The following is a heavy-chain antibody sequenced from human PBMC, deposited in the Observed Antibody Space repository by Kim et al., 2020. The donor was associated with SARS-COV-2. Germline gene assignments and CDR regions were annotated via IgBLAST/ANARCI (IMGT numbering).Heavy chain of an antibody. V-gene: IGHV4-30-4*01. D-gene: IGHD6-13*01. J-gene: IGHJ6*03. CDR3: ARDQAAAAGYMDV. CDR1: GGSISSGDYY. Sequence: TLSLTCTVSGGSISSGDYYWSWIRQPPGKGLEWIGYIYYSGSTYYNPSLKSRVTISVDTSKNQFSLKLSSVTAADTAVYYCARDQAAAAGYMDVWGKGTTVTVSS. CDR2: IYYSGST.